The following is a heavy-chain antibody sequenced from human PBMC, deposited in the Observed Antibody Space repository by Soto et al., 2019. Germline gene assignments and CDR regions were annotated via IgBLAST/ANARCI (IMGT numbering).Heavy chain of an antibody. Sequence: GGALRLSGVASGFVFKNYEMNWVRQAPGKGLEWISYISNSGNTIYVADSMRGRFTISRDNAKNSLFLQMNSLRADDTAVYYCARDIDNRGYYYGLDVWGQGTTVTVSS. J-gene: IGHJ6*02. CDR2: ISNSGNTI. CDR1: GFVFKNYE. V-gene: IGHV3-48*03. CDR3: ARDIDNRGYYYGLDV. D-gene: IGHD1-20*01.